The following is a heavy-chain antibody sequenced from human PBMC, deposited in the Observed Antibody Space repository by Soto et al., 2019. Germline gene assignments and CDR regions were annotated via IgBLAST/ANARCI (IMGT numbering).Heavy chain of an antibody. CDR1: GGTFSSYT. CDR2: IIPILGIA. J-gene: IGHJ5*02. Sequence: ASVKVSCKASGGTFSSYTISWVRQAPGQGLEWMGRIIPILGIANYAQKFQGRVTITADKSTSKAYMELSSLRSEDTAVYYCAPERSIAAREGWFDPWGQGTLVTVSS. V-gene: IGHV1-69*02. CDR3: APERSIAAREGWFDP. D-gene: IGHD6-6*01.